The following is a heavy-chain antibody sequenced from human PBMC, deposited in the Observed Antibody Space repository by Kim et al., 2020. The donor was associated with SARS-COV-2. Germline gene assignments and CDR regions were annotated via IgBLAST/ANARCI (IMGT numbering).Heavy chain of an antibody. CDR2: INAGNGNT. CDR1: GYTFTSYA. V-gene: IGHV1-3*01. D-gene: IGHD3-10*01. J-gene: IGHJ6*02. CDR3: ARDPRTTMVRGVILPSYYYYGMDV. Sequence: ASVKVSCKASGYTFTSYAMHWVRQAPGQRLEWMGWINAGNGNTKYSQKFQGRVTITRDTSASTAYMELSSLRSEDTAVYYCARDPRTTMVRGVILPSYYYYGMDVWGQGTTVTVSS.